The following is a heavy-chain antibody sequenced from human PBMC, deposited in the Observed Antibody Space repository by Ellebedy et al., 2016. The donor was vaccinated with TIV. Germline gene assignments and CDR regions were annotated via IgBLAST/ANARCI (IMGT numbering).Heavy chain of an antibody. V-gene: IGHV4-59*12. Sequence: GSLRLSXIVSGASINSYYWSWIRQPPGKGLEWIGYIHYSGSTNYNPSLKSRVTISTDTSKNQFSLRLRSVTAADTAVYYCARLRDYVFYWGRGTLVTVS. CDR3: ARLRDYVFY. J-gene: IGHJ4*02. CDR1: GASINSYY. CDR2: IHYSGST.